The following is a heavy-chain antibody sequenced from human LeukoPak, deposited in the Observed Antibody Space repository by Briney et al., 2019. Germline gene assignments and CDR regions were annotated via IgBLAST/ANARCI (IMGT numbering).Heavy chain of an antibody. Sequence: SETLSLTCTVSGGSISSSSYYWGWIRQLPGKGLEWIGSIYYSGSTYYNPSLKSRVTISVDTSKNQFSLKLSSVTAADTAVYYCARHALDHFDYWGQGTLVTVSS. V-gene: IGHV4-39*01. CDR1: GGSISSSSYY. J-gene: IGHJ4*02. CDR3: ARHALDHFDY. CDR2: IYYSGST.